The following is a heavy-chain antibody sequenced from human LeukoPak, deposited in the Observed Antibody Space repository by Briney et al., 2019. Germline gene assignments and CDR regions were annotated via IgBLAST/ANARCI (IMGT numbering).Heavy chain of an antibody. D-gene: IGHD5-12*01. Sequence: GGSLRLSCAASGFTFDDYAVFWVRQVPGKGLEWVSLISGYGGSTYYADSVKGRFTISRDNSKNSLYLQMNSLRTEDGALYYCATPPWLRGYWGQGTLLTVSS. CDR3: ATPPWLRGY. J-gene: IGHJ4*02. CDR1: GFTFDDYA. V-gene: IGHV3-43*02. CDR2: ISGYGGST.